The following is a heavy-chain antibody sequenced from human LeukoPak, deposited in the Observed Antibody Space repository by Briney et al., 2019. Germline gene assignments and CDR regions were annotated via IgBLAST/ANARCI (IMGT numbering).Heavy chain of an antibody. Sequence: SETLSLTCTVSGGSISSYYWSWIRQPPGKGLEWIGYIYYSGSTNYNPSLKSRVTISVDTSKNQFSLKLSSVTAADTAVYYCARQQYYDILTGYYLYAFDIWGQGTMATVSS. D-gene: IGHD3-9*01. V-gene: IGHV4-59*01. CDR3: ARQQYYDILTGYYLYAFDI. J-gene: IGHJ3*02. CDR2: IYYSGST. CDR1: GGSISSYY.